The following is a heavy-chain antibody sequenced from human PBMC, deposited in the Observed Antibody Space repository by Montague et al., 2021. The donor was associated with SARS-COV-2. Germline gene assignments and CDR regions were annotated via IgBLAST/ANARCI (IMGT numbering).Heavy chain of an antibody. CDR1: GGSFSGYY. D-gene: IGHD4/OR15-4a*01. CDR3: ARGGYGGWTGYYFDY. Sequence: SETLSLTCAVSGGSFSGYYWSWIRQGPGKGLEWIGEIDHSRNTDHNPSLKSRVTMSVDRSKNHFSLRLSSVTAADTAMYYCARGGYGGWTGYYFDYWGQGTLVTVSS. V-gene: IGHV4-34*01. J-gene: IGHJ4*02. CDR2: IDHSRNT.